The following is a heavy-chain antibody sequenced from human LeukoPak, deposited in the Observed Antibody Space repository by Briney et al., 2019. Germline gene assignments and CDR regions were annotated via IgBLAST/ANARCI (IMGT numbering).Heavy chain of an antibody. Sequence: GGSLRLSCAASGFIFSDYYMGWIRQAPGKGLEWVSYISSSGSTIYYADSVQGRFTISRDNAKNALYLQVHSLRADDTAMYYCARVGEGLHAFGFDIWGQGTMVTVSS. CDR3: ARVGEGLHAFGFDI. V-gene: IGHV3-11*01. CDR1: GFIFSDYY. J-gene: IGHJ3*02. CDR2: ISSSGSTI. D-gene: IGHD3-16*01.